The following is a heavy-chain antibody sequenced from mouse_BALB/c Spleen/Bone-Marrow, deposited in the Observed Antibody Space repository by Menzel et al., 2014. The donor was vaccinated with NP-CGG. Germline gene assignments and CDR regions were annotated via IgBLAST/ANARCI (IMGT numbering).Heavy chain of an antibody. Sequence: EVKLQESGGGLVKPGGSLKLSCAASGFTFSSYAMSWVRQSPEKRLEWVAEISSGGSYTYYPDTVTGRFTIPRDNAKNTLYLEMSSLRSEDTAMYYCASKTGTGYWYFDVWGAGTTVTVSS. V-gene: IGHV5-9-4*01. CDR2: ISSGGSYT. CDR1: GFTFSSYA. J-gene: IGHJ1*01. D-gene: IGHD4-1*01. CDR3: ASKTGTGYWYFDV.